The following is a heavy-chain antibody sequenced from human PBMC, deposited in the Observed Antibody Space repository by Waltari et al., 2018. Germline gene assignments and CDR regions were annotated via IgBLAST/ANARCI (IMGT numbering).Heavy chain of an antibody. CDR3: AKSAPPADY. CDR2: IRYDGSNK. Sequence: HVQLLESGAGVAPPDGSLCLACPWSGLPFSRYCLPRVRQAPGNGLEWVAFIRYDGSNKYYADSVKGRFTISRDNSKNTLYLQMNSLRAEDTAVYYCAKSAPPADYWGQGTLVTVSS. CDR1: GLPFSRYC. V-gene: IGHV3-30*02. J-gene: IGHJ4*02.